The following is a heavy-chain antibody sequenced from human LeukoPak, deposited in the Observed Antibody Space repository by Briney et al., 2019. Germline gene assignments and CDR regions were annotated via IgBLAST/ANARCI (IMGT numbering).Heavy chain of an antibody. V-gene: IGHV3-30-3*01. D-gene: IGHD6-19*01. J-gene: IGHJ5*02. CDR3: ARDQPGTYTLSST. CDR1: GFTFSNYA. Sequence: GRSLRLSCAASGFTFSNYAMHWVRQAPGKGLERVAFMSFDGSDKYYADSVKGRFTISRDNSKNTLYLQMNSLRFEDTAVYYCARDQPGTYTLSSTWGQGTLVTVSS. CDR2: MSFDGSDK.